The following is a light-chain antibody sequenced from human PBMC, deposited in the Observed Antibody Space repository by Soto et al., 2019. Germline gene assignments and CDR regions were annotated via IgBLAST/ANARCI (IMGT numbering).Light chain of an antibody. CDR2: GAS. V-gene: IGKV3-20*01. CDR1: QSVSNNY. J-gene: IGKJ1*01. Sequence: EIVLTQSPGTLSLSQGERATLSCRASQSVSNNYLAWYQQKPGQAPRLLIYGASNRATGIPDRFSGSGSGTEFTLTISSLQAEDSAVYYCQQYNSWLWTFGQGTKVDIK. CDR3: QQYNSWLWT.